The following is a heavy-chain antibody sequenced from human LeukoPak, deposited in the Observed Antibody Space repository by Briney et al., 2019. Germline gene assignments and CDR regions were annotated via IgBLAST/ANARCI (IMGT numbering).Heavy chain of an antibody. D-gene: IGHD3-16*01. Sequence: ASVKVSCKVSGYTLTELSMHWVRQATGQGLEWVGWMSPNSGNTVYAQKFQGRVTITRNISISTVYLELSSLRSEDTAVYYCARNFGGLGYWGQGTLVTVSS. CDR2: MSPNSGNT. J-gene: IGHJ4*02. CDR3: ARNFGGLGY. V-gene: IGHV1-8*03. CDR1: GYTLTELS.